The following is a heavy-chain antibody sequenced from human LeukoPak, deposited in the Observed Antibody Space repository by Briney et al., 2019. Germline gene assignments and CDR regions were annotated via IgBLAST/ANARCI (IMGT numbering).Heavy chain of an antibody. Sequence: SETLSLTCTVSGGSIRSYYWSWIRQPPGKGLEWIGYIYYSGSTNYSPSLKSRVTISVDTSKNQFSLKLSSVTAADTAVYYCARDGESGGSHDYWGQGTLVTVSS. CDR1: GGSIRSYY. CDR3: ARDGESGGSHDY. V-gene: IGHV4-59*01. CDR2: IYYSGST. J-gene: IGHJ4*02. D-gene: IGHD5-12*01.